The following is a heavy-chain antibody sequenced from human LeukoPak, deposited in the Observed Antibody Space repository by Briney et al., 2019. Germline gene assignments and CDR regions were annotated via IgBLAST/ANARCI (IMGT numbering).Heavy chain of an antibody. V-gene: IGHV1-18*01. J-gene: IGHJ3*01. CDR1: GYTFTSTG. Sequence: ASVKVSYKASGYTFTSTGFCWVRQAPGQGLEWMGWVSSYNGNTNYAQKFQGRVTMTTDTSTNTAYMELRSLRSDDTAVYFCARDAPQWRNAFDFWGQGTMVTVSS. CDR3: ARDAPQWRNAFDF. CDR2: VSSYNGNT. D-gene: IGHD6-19*01.